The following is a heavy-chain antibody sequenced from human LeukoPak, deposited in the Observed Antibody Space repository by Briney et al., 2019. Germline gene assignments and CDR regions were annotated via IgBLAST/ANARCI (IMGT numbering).Heavy chain of an antibody. D-gene: IGHD4-17*01. V-gene: IGHV3-53*01. CDR3: ARVTVTTTSDYFDY. CDR1: RFTVSSSY. CDR2: IYSGDST. Sequence: PGGSLRLSCAAARFTVSSSYMSWVRQAPGKGLEFVSVIYSGDSTNYAASVKGRFTISRDNYKNTLYLQMNSLRAEDTAVYYCARVTVTTTSDYFDYWGQGTLVTVSS. J-gene: IGHJ4*02.